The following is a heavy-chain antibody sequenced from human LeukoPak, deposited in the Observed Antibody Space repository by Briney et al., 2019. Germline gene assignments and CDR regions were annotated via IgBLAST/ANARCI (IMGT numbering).Heavy chain of an antibody. D-gene: IGHD2-21*02. CDR1: GYTFTNYD. CDR2: MNPNSGNT. Sequence: ASVKVSCKASGYTFTNYDINWVRQATGQGLEWMGWMNPNSGNTGYAQKFQGRVTITRNTSISTAYKELSSLRSADTAVYYCARVCGGDCYHYDAFDIWGQGTMVTVSS. V-gene: IGHV1-8*03. J-gene: IGHJ3*02. CDR3: ARVCGGDCYHYDAFDI.